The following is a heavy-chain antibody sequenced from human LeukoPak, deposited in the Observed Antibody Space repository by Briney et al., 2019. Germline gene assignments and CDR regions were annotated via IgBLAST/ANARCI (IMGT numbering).Heavy chain of an antibody. D-gene: IGHD3-10*01. J-gene: IGHJ4*02. Sequence: ASVKVSCKASGYTFTSYYMHWVRQAPGKGLEWMGGFDPEDGETIYAQKFQGRVTMTEDTSTDTAYMELSSLRSEDTAVYYCATDLGGDYDYWGQGTLVTVSS. V-gene: IGHV1-24*01. CDR3: ATDLGGDYDY. CDR1: GYTFTSYY. CDR2: FDPEDGET.